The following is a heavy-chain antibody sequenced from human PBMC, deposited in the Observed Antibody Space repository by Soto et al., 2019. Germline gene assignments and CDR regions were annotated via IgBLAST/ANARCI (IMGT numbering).Heavy chain of an antibody. V-gene: IGHV1-8*01. Sequence: QVQLVQSGAEVKKPGASVKVSCKASGYTFTSYDINWVRQATGQGLEWMGWMNPNSGNTGYAKKLQGRVTMTRNTSISTAYMELSSLRSEDTAVYYCARRVLRFLEWLPRAFDYWGQGTLVTVSS. D-gene: IGHD3-3*01. CDR1: GYTFTSYD. CDR3: ARRVLRFLEWLPRAFDY. J-gene: IGHJ4*02. CDR2: MNPNSGNT.